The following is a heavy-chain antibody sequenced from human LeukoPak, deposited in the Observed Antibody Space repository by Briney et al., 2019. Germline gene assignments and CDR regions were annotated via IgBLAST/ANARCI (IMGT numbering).Heavy chain of an antibody. Sequence: GGSLRLSCTISGYFFPNAWLNWVRQAPGKGLEWVSVISGSGGSTDYADSVKGRFTISRDSSKNTLYLQMNSLRAEDTAVYYCTGELPWGQGTLVTVSS. CDR2: ISGSGGST. J-gene: IGHJ5*02. V-gene: IGHV3-23*01. D-gene: IGHD3-10*01. CDR3: TGELP. CDR1: GYFFPNA.